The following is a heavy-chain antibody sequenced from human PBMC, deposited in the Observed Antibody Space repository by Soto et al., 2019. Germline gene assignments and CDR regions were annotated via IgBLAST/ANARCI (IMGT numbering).Heavy chain of an antibody. CDR3: ARDKEVGATERDAFDI. J-gene: IGHJ3*02. V-gene: IGHV3-64D*06. CDR2: ISNHGGST. D-gene: IGHD1-26*01. Sequence: GGSLRLSCSASGFTFSSFAMHWVRQAPDKGLHYVSAISNHGGSTYYADSVKGRFTMSRDNSKSTLFLQMSSLSPEDTGVYYCARDKEVGATERDAFDIWGQGTMVTVSS. CDR1: GFTFSSFA.